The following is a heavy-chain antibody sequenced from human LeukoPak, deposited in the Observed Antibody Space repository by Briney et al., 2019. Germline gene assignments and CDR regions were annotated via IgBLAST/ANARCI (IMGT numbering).Heavy chain of an antibody. Sequence: ASVKVSCKVSGYTLTKLSMHWVRQARGKGLEWMGGIIPIFGTANYAQKFQGRVTITTDESTSTAYMELSSLRSEDTAVYYCASSLRGVVVPAAIHDAFDIWGQGTMVTVSS. CDR3: ASSLRGVVVPAAIHDAFDI. D-gene: IGHD2-2*01. V-gene: IGHV1-69*05. CDR2: IIPIFGTA. CDR1: GYTLTKLS. J-gene: IGHJ3*02.